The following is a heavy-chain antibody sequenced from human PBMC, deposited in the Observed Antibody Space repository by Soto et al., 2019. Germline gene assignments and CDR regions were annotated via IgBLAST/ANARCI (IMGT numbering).Heavy chain of an antibody. J-gene: IGHJ4*02. Sequence: QVHLEQSGAEMKKPGASVNVSCKASGYSFSTYGVSWVRQAPGQGPEWMGWISAYNGNTNYAQRFHGRLTLTTDTSTSTAYMELRGLRSDDTAVYYCVRGPDIIVVPSALGHFDHWGQGTLVTVSS. CDR3: VRGPDIIVVPSALGHFDH. D-gene: IGHD2-2*01. V-gene: IGHV1-18*01. CDR1: GYSFSTYG. CDR2: ISAYNGNT.